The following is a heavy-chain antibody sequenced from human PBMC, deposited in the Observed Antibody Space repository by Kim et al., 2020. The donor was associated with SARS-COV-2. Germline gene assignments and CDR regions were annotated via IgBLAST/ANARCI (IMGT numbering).Heavy chain of an antibody. D-gene: IGHD3-10*01. V-gene: IGHV4-59*09. J-gene: IGHJ5*02. Sequence: NPSLKSRVTISVDTSKNQCALKLSAVTAADTAVYYCARGPSSPYGYWFDPWGQGTLVTVSS. CDR3: ARGPSSPYGYWFDP.